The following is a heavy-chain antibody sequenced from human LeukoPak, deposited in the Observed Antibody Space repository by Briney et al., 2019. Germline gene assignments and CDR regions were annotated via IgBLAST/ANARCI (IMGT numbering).Heavy chain of an antibody. CDR3: ARVGSASSSWYKWYYYGMDV. CDR1: GFTFSSYA. CDR2: ISYDGSNK. J-gene: IGHJ6*02. V-gene: IGHV3-30*04. Sequence: GGSLRLSCAASGFTFSSYAMHWVRQAPGKGLEWVAVISYDGSNKYYADSVKGRFTISRDNSKNTLYLQMNSLRAEDTAVYYCARVGSASSSWYKWYYYGMDVWGQGTTVSVS. D-gene: IGHD6-13*01.